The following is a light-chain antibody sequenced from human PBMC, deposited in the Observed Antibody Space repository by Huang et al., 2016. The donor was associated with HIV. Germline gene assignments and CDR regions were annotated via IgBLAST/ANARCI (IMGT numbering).Light chain of an antibody. CDR3: QQYDSYPMT. CDR2: GAS. J-gene: IGKJ5*01. CDR1: QGISHY. Sequence: DIQMTQSPSSLSASVGDRVTITCRASQGISHYLAWFQQKPGKAPKPLIYGASSLHSGVPSKFSGSGSVTDFTLIISSLQPEDFATYYCQQYDSYPMTFGQGTRLDIK. V-gene: IGKV1-16*02.